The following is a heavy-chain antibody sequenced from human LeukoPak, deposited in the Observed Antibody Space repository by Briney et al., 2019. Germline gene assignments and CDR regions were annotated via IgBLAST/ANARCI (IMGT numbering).Heavy chain of an antibody. CDR2: IIPIFGTA. J-gene: IGHJ4*02. Sequence: SVKVSCKASGCTFTSYGISWVRQAPGQGLEWMGGIIPIFGTANYAQKFQGRVTITADESTSTAYMELSSLRSEDTAVYYCARVGGSYSGDYWGQGTLVTVSS. D-gene: IGHD1-26*01. CDR3: ARVGGSYSGDY. CDR1: GCTFTSYG. V-gene: IGHV1-69*13.